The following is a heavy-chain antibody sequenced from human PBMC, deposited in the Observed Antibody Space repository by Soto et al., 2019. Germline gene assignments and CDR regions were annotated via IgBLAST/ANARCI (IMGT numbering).Heavy chain of an antibody. J-gene: IGHJ4*02. Sequence: VLLVESGGGVVQPGRSLRISCAVSGFTFSSFGMHWVRQAPGKGLEWVAEISDDGGSKHYADSVKGRFTISRDNSINTLYLQMDSLGPEDTAVYYCAKDRWGDFGDLNLPGYWGQGTLVTVSS. D-gene: IGHD4-17*01. CDR3: AKDRWGDFGDLNLPGY. CDR1: GFTFSSFG. V-gene: IGHV3-30*18. CDR2: ISDDGGSK.